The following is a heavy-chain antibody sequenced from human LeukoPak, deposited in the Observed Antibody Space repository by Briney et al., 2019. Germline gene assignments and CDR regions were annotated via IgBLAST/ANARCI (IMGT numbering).Heavy chain of an antibody. CDR1: GISLSNYG. D-gene: IGHD3-22*01. CDR2: ISGSGGST. Sequence: GGSLRLSCAVSGISLSNYGMSWVRQAPGKGLEWVAGISGSGGSTNYADSVKGRFTISRDNPKNTLYLQMNRLRAEDTAVHFCAKRGVVIRVILVGFHKEAYYFDSWGQGALVTVSS. J-gene: IGHJ4*02. V-gene: IGHV3-23*01. CDR3: AKRGVVIRVILVGFHKEAYYFDS.